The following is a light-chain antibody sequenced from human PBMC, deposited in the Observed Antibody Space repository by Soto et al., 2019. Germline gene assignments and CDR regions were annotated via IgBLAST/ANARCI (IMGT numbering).Light chain of an antibody. CDR3: SSYTSSGTDV. J-gene: IGLJ1*01. CDR1: SSDVGGYNY. Sequence: QSALTQPASVSGSPGQSITISCTGTSSDVGGYNYVSWYQQHPGKAPKLMIYEVSNRPSGVSNRFSGSKSGNTASLTISGLQAEDVADYYCSSYTSSGTDVFGTGTKLTVL. V-gene: IGLV2-14*01. CDR2: EVS.